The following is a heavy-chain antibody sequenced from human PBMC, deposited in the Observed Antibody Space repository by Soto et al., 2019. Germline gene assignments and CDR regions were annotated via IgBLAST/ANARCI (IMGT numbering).Heavy chain of an antibody. CDR3: ALVPTRITIFGVVSYYDMDV. CDR1: GYTFTSYY. D-gene: IGHD3-3*01. V-gene: IGHV1-46*01. CDR2: INPSGGST. Sequence: ASVKVSCKASGYTFTSYYMHWVRQAPGQGLEWMGIINPSGGSTSYAQKFQGRVTMTRDTSTSTVYMELSSLRSEDTAVYYCALVPTRITIFGVVSYYDMDVWGQGTTVTVSS. J-gene: IGHJ6*02.